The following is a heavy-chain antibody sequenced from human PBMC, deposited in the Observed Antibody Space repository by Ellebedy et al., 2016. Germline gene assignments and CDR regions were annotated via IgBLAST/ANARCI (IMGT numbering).Heavy chain of an antibody. CDR1: GGSISTYY. CDR3: ATYIMGRLDY. J-gene: IGHJ4*02. CDR2: IYYSGTT. D-gene: IGHD1-1*01. Sequence: SETLSLTCTVSGGSISTYYWSWIRQPPGKGLEWIGYIYYSGTTYYNPSLKSRVTISVDTSKNHFSLKLSSVTAADTAVYYCATYIMGRLDYWGQGTLVTVSS. V-gene: IGHV4-59*08.